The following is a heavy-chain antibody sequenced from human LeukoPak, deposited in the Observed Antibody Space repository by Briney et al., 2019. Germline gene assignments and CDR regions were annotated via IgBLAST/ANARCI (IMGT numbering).Heavy chain of an antibody. D-gene: IGHD3-3*01. CDR1: GYTFTDYY. V-gene: IGHV1-2*02. Sequence: ASVKVSCKASGYTFTDYYMHWVRQAPGQGLEWMGWINPKRGGTNYAQKFQGRATMTRDKPISTAYMGLSRLRSDDTAVYYCARAEGVNDFWSGYSTNGMDVWGQGTTVTVSS. J-gene: IGHJ6*02. CDR3: ARAEGVNDFWSGYSTNGMDV. CDR2: INPKRGGT.